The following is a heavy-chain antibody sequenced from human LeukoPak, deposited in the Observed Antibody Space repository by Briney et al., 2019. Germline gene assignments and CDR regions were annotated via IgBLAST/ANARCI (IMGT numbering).Heavy chain of an antibody. V-gene: IGHV3-21*01. J-gene: IGHJ5*02. Sequence: GGSLRLSCAASGFSFSTYTMSWVRQAPGKGLDWVASITSSSSFTYYADSVKGRFTIPRDNAKNSLYLQMNSLTLDDTAVYYCARSVGSYYGDLWGQGTLVTVSS. CDR2: ITSSSSFT. CDR1: GFSFSTYT. D-gene: IGHD3-22*01. CDR3: ARSVGSYYGDL.